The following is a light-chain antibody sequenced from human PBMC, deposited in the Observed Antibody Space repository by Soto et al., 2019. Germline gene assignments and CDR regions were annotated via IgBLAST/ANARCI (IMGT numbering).Light chain of an antibody. CDR3: SSYTSRSPLV. J-gene: IGLJ2*01. Sequence: QSALTQPASVSGSPGQSVTISCTGTSSDVGGYNYVSWYQQHPGKAPKLMIYDVSNRPSGVSNRFAGSKSGNTASLTSSGLQAEDEADYYCSSYTSRSPLVFGGGTPLTVL. V-gene: IGLV2-14*01. CDR1: SSDVGGYNY. CDR2: DVS.